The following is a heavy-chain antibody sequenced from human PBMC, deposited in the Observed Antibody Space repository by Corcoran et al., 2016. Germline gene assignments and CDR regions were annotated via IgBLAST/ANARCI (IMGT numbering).Heavy chain of an antibody. J-gene: IGHJ6*02. CDR3: ARLSEPRTDYYGMDV. V-gene: IGHV5-51*01. CDR2: IYPGDSDT. D-gene: IGHD2-2*01. Sequence: EVQLVQSGAEVKKPGESLKISCKGSGYSFTSYWIGWVRQMPGKGLEWMGIIYPGDSDTRYSPSFQGQVTISADKSISTAYLQWSSLKASDTAMYYCARLSEPRTDYYGMDVWGQGTTVTVSS. CDR1: GYSFTSYW.